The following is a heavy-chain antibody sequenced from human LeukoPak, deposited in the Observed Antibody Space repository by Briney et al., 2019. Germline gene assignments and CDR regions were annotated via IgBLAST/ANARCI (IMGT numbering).Heavy chain of an antibody. CDR1: GFTFSSYS. J-gene: IGHJ4*02. D-gene: IGHD4-17*01. Sequence: GGSLRLSCAASGFTFSSYSMNWVRQAPGKGLEWVSSISSSSSYIYYADSVKGRFTISRDNAKNSLYLQTNSLRAEDTAVYYCARERTVTTPYFDYWGQGTLVTVSS. CDR2: ISSSSSYI. CDR3: ARERTVTTPYFDY. V-gene: IGHV3-21*01.